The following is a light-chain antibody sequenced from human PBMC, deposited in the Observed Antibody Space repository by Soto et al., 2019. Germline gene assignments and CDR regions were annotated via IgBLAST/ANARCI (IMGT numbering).Light chain of an antibody. CDR3: QQYEGLPLT. CDR1: QDISNY. J-gene: IGKJ4*01. V-gene: IGKV1-33*01. Sequence: DIQMTQSPSSLSASVGDRVTITCQASQDISNYLNWYQQKPGKAPKLLIFDASNVETGVPSRFSVSGSGTHITFTIHSLQAEDIATYYCQQYEGLPLTFGGGTKIEI. CDR2: DAS.